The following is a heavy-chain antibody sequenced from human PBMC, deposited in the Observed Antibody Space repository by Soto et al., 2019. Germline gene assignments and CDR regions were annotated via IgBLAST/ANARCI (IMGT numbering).Heavy chain of an antibody. CDR2: LYWDGTR. D-gene: IGHD1-1*01. CDR3: AHYTTDTYFDV. V-gene: IGHV2-5*02. J-gene: IGHJ6*04. Sequence: QITLKESPPPLVKPTQTLTLTCSFSGFSLFTRGVGVGWIRQPPGKALEWLALLYWDGTRRYRPSLQSRLSVAKGTSENQVVLTMTNMDPVDTGTYYCAHYTTDTYFDVWGKGATVTVSS. CDR1: GFSLFTRGVG.